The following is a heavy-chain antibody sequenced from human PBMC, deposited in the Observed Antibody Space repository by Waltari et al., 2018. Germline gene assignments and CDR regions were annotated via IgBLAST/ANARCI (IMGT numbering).Heavy chain of an antibody. CDR3: AIAALIAAQDY. D-gene: IGHD6-6*01. CDR2: ISSSSSYI. V-gene: IGHV3-21*01. Sequence: EVQLVESGGGLVKPGGSLRLSCAASGFTFSSYSMTWVRQAPGKGLEWVSSISSSSSYIYYADSVKGRFTISRDNAKNSLYLQMNSLRAEDTAMYYCAIAALIAAQDYWGQGTLVTVSS. CDR1: GFTFSSYS. J-gene: IGHJ4*02.